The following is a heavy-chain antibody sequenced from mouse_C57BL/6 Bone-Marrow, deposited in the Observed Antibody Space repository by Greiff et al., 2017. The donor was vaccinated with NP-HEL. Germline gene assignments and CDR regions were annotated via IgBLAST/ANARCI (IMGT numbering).Heavy chain of an antibody. J-gene: IGHJ2*01. CDR2: ISSGGDYI. CDR1: GFTFSSYA. Sequence: EVKVVESGEGLVKPGGSLKLSCAASGFTFSSYAMSWVRQTPEKRLEWVAYISSGGDYIYYADTVKGRFTISRDNARNTLYLQMSSLKSEDTAMYYCTRDDPYYFDYWGQGTTLTVSS. V-gene: IGHV5-9-1*02. CDR3: TRDDPYYFDY.